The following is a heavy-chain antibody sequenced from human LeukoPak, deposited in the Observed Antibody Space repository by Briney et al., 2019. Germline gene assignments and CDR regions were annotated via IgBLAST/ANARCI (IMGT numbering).Heavy chain of an antibody. Sequence: GSLRLSCAASGFTFSSYAMSWVRQPPGKGLEWIGEINHSGSTNYNPSLKSRVTISVDTSKNQFSLKLSSVTAADTAVYYCARAGGIAARRYYFDYWGQGTLVTVSS. V-gene: IGHV4-34*01. D-gene: IGHD6-6*01. CDR3: ARAGGIAARRYYFDY. CDR1: GFTFSSYA. J-gene: IGHJ4*02. CDR2: INHSGST.